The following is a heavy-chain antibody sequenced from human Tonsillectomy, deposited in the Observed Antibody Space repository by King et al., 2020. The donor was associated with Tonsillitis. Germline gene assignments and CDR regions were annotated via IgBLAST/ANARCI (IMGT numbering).Heavy chain of an antibody. CDR2: IIPILETP. CDR1: GGTFSSRA. CDR3: ASADYGGNSRYFDQ. Sequence: VQLVESGAEVKKPGSSVKVSCRASGGTFSSRAISWVRQAPGQGLEWMGGIIPILETPNYAQKFQGRVTITADESTSTVYVELSSLRSEDTAVYYCASADYGGNSRYFDQWGQGSLVTVSS. D-gene: IGHD4-23*01. J-gene: IGHJ4*02. V-gene: IGHV1-69*01.